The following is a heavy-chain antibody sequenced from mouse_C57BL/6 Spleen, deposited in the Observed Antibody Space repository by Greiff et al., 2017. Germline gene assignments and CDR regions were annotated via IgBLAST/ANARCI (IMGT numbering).Heavy chain of an antibody. J-gene: IGHJ1*03. Sequence: EVQLQESEGGLVQPGSSMKLSCTASGFTFSDYYMAWVRQVPEKGLEWVANINYDGSSTYYLDSLKSRFIISRDNAKNILYLQMSSLKSEDTATYYCARARYGSSSYFDVWGTGTTVTISS. CDR3: ARARYGSSSYFDV. V-gene: IGHV5-16*01. CDR1: GFTFSDYY. D-gene: IGHD1-1*01. CDR2: INYDGSST.